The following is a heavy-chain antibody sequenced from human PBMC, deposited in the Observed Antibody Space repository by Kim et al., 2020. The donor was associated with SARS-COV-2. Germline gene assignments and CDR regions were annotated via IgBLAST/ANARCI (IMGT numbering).Heavy chain of an antibody. V-gene: IGHV1-3*01. CDR2: INAGNGNT. CDR3: ARDYYDILTGYHTYLY. CDR1: GYTFTSYA. D-gene: IGHD3-9*01. J-gene: IGHJ4*02. Sequence: ASVKVSCKASGYTFTSYAMHWVRQAPGQRLEWMGWINAGNGNTKYSQKFQGRVTITRDTSASTAYMELSSLRSEDTAVYYCARDYYDILTGYHTYLYWGQGTLVTVSS.